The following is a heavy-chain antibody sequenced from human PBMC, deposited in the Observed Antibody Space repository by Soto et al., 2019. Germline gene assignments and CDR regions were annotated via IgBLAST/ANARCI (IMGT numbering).Heavy chain of an antibody. CDR3: VSSSNGARNE. Sequence: HLQLQEPGPGLVKPSETLSLTCTVSGGPISISHYYWGWVRQSPGKGLEWIGSMTYGGGTAYYNSSLQSRVTISVDTSKNQFSLRLSSVTAEDSALYYCVSSSNGARNEWGQGAVVTVSS. CDR2: MTYGGGTA. D-gene: IGHD4-4*01. J-gene: IGHJ4*02. V-gene: IGHV4-39*01. CDR1: GGPISISHYY.